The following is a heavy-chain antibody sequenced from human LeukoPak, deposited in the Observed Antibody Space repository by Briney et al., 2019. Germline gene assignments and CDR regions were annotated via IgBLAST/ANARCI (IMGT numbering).Heavy chain of an antibody. CDR1: GGTFSSYA. CDR2: INPNSGGT. D-gene: IGHD1-26*01. Sequence: ASVKVSCKASGGTFSSYAISWVRQAPGQGLEWMGRINPNSGGTNYAQKFQGRVTMTRDTSISTAYMELSRLRSDDTAVYYCARDRPAMGATGDAFDIWGQGTMVTVSS. J-gene: IGHJ3*02. V-gene: IGHV1-2*06. CDR3: ARDRPAMGATGDAFDI.